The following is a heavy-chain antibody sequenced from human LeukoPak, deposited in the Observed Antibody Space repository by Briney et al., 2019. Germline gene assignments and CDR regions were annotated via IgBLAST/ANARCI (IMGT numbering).Heavy chain of an antibody. D-gene: IGHD3-22*01. CDR1: GYTFTSYY. Sequence: PGASVKVSCKASGYTFTSYYMHWVRQAPGQGLEWMGIINPSGGSTSYAQKFQGRVTMTRDTPTSTVYMELSSLRSEDTAVYYCARDWGDYYDSSGPSYPVGAFDIWGQGTMVTVSS. V-gene: IGHV1-46*01. CDR2: INPSGGST. CDR3: ARDWGDYYDSSGPSYPVGAFDI. J-gene: IGHJ3*02.